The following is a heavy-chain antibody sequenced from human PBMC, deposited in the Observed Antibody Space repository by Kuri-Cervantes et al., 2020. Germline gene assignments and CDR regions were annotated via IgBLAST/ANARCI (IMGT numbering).Heavy chain of an antibody. CDR3: TSYHFIAVAGPFDY. J-gene: IGHJ4*02. CDR2: IRSKANSYAT. D-gene: IGHD6-19*01. V-gene: IGHV3-73*01. Sequence: ETLSLTCAASGFTFSGSAMHWVRQASGKGLEWVGRIRSKANSYATAYAASVKGRFTISRDDSKNTAYLQMNSLKTEDTAVYYCTSYHFIAVAGPFDYWGQGTLVTVSS. CDR1: GFTFSGSA.